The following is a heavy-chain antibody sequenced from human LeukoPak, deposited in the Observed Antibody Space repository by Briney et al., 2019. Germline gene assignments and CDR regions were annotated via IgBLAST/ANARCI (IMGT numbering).Heavy chain of an antibody. D-gene: IGHD4-17*01. J-gene: IGHJ4*02. V-gene: IGHV3-23*01. CDR3: ARSERMTDNGDNAFFDH. CDR1: GFTFSSFA. CDR2: ISGSGGST. Sequence: GGSLRLSCAASGFTFSSFAMSWVRQAPGKGLEWVSTISGSGGSTNYADSVKGRFTISRDNSKNTLYLQMNSLRAEDTALYYCARSERMTDNGDNAFFDHWGQGTLVTVSS.